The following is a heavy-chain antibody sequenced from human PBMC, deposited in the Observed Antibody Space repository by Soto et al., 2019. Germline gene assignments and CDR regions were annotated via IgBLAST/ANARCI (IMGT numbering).Heavy chain of an antibody. J-gene: IGHJ4*02. V-gene: IGHV1-18*01. CDR1: GYTFTSYG. CDR3: ARGITMVRGVIMDFDY. CDR2: ISGYNGNT. D-gene: IGHD3-10*01. Sequence: QVQLVQSGAEVKKPGASVKVSCKASGYTFTSYGISWVRQAPGQGLEWMGWISGYNGNTNYAQKLQGRVTMTTDTAASGADMELRSLRSDDTAVYYCARGITMVRGVIMDFDYWGQGTLVTVSS.